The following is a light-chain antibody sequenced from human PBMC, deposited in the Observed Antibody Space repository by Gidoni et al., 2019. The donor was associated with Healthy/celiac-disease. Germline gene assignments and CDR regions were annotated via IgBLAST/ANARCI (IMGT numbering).Light chain of an antibody. Sequence: DIQMTQSPSSLSASVGDRVTITCRASQGISKYLAWYQQKPGKVPKLLIYAASTLQSGVPSRFSGNGSGTDFTLTISSLQPEDVATYYCQKYNSAPRTFGQGTKVEIK. CDR1: QGISKY. CDR3: QKYNSAPRT. V-gene: IGKV1-27*01. CDR2: AAS. J-gene: IGKJ1*01.